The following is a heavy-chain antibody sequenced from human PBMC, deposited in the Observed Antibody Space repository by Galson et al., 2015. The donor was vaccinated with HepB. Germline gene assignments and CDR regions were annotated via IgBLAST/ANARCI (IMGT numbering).Heavy chain of an antibody. Sequence: SLRLSCAASGFTFSSYGMHWVRQAPGTGLEWVAVIWYGENSTYYGDSVKGRFTISRDDSKNTLYLQLNSLRAEDTTVYCCARDGGTYCSGGNCYSGWFAPWGQGTLVTVSS. D-gene: IGHD2-15*01. CDR3: ARDGGTYCSGGNCYSGWFAP. V-gene: IGHV3-33*01. J-gene: IGHJ5*02. CDR2: IWYGENST. CDR1: GFTFSSYG.